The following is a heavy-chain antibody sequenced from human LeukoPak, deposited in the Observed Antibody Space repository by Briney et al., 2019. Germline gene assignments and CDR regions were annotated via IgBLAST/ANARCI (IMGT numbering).Heavy chain of an antibody. CDR1: GGSISSYY. J-gene: IGHJ2*01. D-gene: IGHD4-17*01. Sequence: PSETLSLTCTASGGSISSYYWSWIRQPPGKGLEWIGYIYYSGSTNYNPSLKSRVTISVDTSKNQFSLKLSSVTAADTAVYYCARTTVTTRGPWWYFDLWGRGTLVTVSS. CDR2: IYYSGST. V-gene: IGHV4-59*08. CDR3: ARTTVTTRGPWWYFDL.